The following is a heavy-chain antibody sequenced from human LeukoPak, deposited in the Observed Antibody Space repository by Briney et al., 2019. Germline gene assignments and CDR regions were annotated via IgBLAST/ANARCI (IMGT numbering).Heavy chain of an antibody. CDR2: IGTVADT. J-gene: IGHJ4*02. D-gene: IGHD3-16*01. CDR1: GFNFNNYD. V-gene: IGHV3-13*01. Sequence: GGSLRLSSAASGFNFNNYDFHWVRQVAGKRLEWVAGIGTVADTFYPDSVMGRFTISRENAKNSFYLQMNSLRAGDTAVYYCARGWGGHGRSWGALDFWGQGILVTVSS. CDR3: ARGWGGHGRSWGALDF.